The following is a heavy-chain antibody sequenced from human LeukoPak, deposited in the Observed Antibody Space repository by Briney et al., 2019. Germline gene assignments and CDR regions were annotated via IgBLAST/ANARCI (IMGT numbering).Heavy chain of an antibody. D-gene: IGHD3-10*01. V-gene: IGHV3-64*01. J-gene: IGHJ3*02. CDR2: ISSNGATT. CDR1: GSTFSGYP. Sequence: GGSLRLSCAASGSTFSGYPMHWVRQAPGKGLEYVSAISSNGATTYYANSVKGRFTISRDNSKNTLYLQMGSLRAEDMAVYYCARPITMIRGVIPRDAFDIWGRGTMVTVSS. CDR3: ARPITMIRGVIPRDAFDI.